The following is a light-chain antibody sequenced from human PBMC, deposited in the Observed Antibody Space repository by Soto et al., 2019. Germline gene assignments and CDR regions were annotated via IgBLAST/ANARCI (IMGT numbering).Light chain of an antibody. V-gene: IGKV1-9*01. CDR3: QQLNSYPRT. J-gene: IGKJ1*01. CDR2: AAS. Sequence: EIQMSQSPSTLSASVGDRITITCRASQGISSYLAWYQQKPGKAPKLLIYAASTLQSGVPSRFSGSGSGTEFTLTISSLQPEDFATYYCQQLNSYPRTFGQGTKV. CDR1: QGISSY.